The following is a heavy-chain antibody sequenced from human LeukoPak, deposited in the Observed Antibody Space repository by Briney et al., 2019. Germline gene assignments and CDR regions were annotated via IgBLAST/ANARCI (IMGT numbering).Heavy chain of an antibody. D-gene: IGHD6-19*01. Sequence: PSETLSLTCAVYGGSFSGYYWSWIRQPPGKGLEWIGEINHSGSTNYNPSLKSRVTISVDTSKNQFSLKLSSVTAADTAVYYCARGSGWYGYYYYYGMDVWGQGTTVTVSS. V-gene: IGHV4-34*01. J-gene: IGHJ6*02. CDR3: ARGSGWYGYYYYYGMDV. CDR1: GGSFSGYY. CDR2: INHSGST.